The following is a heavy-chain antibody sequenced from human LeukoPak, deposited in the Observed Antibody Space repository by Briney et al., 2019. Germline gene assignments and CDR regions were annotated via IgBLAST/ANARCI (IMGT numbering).Heavy chain of an antibody. J-gene: IGHJ4*02. CDR3: ARDGGSGSSSVRYDF. CDR2: IYTGGTT. Sequence: GGSLRLSCAASGFSVTSNHMNWVRQAPGKGLEWVSIIYTGGTTHYADSLNDRFTISRDDSINTLYLQMNSLRAEDTAVYYCARDGGSGSSSVRYDFWGEGTLVTVSS. D-gene: IGHD3-10*01. CDR1: GFSVTSNH. V-gene: IGHV3-66*01.